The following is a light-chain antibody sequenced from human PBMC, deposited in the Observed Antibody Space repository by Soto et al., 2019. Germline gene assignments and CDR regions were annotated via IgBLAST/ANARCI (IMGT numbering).Light chain of an antibody. CDR3: SSYAGSNNLV. Sequence: QSLLTQRPSASGSPGQSVTISCTGTSSDVGGYNYVSWYQQHPGKAPKLMIYEVSKRPSGVPDRFSGSKSGNTASLTVSGLQAEDEADYYCSSYAGSNNLVFGGGTKLTVL. J-gene: IGLJ2*01. CDR1: SSDVGGYNY. V-gene: IGLV2-8*01. CDR2: EVS.